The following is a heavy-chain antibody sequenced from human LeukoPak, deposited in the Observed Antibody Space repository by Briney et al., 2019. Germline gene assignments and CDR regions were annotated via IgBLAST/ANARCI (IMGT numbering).Heavy chain of an antibody. V-gene: IGHV1-8*01. CDR3: ARVTYYDSSHFDY. Sequence: GASVKVSCKASGYTFSSYDLNWVRRATGQGLEWMGWMSPASGNTGYAQEFQGRVTMTRDTSVSTAYMELNSLRSEDTAVYYCARVTYYDSSHFDYWGQGTLVTVSS. CDR2: MSPASGNT. J-gene: IGHJ4*02. CDR1: GYTFSSYD. D-gene: IGHD3-22*01.